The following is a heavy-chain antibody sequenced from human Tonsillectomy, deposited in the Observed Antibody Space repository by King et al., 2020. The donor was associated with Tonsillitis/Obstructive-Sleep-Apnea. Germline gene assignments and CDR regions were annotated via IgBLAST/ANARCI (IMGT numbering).Heavy chain of an antibody. Sequence: QLQESGPGLVKPSETLSLTCTVSGGSISSYSWSWIRQPPGKGLEWIAYIYYSGSTDYNPSLKSRVTISVDTSKNQLSLKLSSVTAADTAVYYCARRGGFGPQNWFDPWGQGTLVTVSS. CDR3: ARRGGFGPQNWFDP. CDR1: GGSISSYS. D-gene: IGHD3-10*01. J-gene: IGHJ5*02. V-gene: IGHV4-59*08. CDR2: IYYSGST.